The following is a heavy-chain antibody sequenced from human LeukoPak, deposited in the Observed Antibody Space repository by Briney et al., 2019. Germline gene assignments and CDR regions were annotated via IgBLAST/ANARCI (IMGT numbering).Heavy chain of an antibody. CDR2: ISYDGSNK. J-gene: IGHJ6*02. CDR3: GRYYVMDV. CDR1: GFTFTSYG. Sequence: GGSLRLSCAASGFTFTSYGMHWVRQAPGKGLEWVAVISYDGSNKYYADSVKGRFTISRDNSKSTLYLQMNSLRAEDTAVYYCGRYYVMDVWGQGTSVTVSS. V-gene: IGHV3-30*03.